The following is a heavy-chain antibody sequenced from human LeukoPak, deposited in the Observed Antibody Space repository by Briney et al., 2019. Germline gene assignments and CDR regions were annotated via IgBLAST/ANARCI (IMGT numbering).Heavy chain of an antibody. J-gene: IGHJ4*02. V-gene: IGHV3-23*01. D-gene: IGHD6-13*01. CDR2: ISGSGGST. Sequence: GGSLRLSCAASGITFSNAWMSWVRQAPGKGLEWASAISGSGGSTYHADSVKGRFTISRDNSKNTLYLQMNSLRAEDTAVYYCAKASNSSSWYFYFDYWGQGTLVTVSS. CDR3: AKASNSSSWYFYFDY. CDR1: GITFSNAW.